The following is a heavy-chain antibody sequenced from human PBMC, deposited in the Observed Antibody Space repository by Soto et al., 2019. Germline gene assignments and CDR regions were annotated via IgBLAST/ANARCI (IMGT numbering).Heavy chain of an antibody. Sequence: ASVKVSCKASGYTFTGYYMHWVRQAPGQGLEWMGWINPNSGGTNYAQKFQGRVTMTRDTSISTAYMELSRLRSDDTAVYYWARGDRGVRGVIRGPFDIWGQGTMVTVSS. CDR2: INPNSGGT. CDR1: GYTFTGYY. D-gene: IGHD3-10*01. V-gene: IGHV1-2*02. CDR3: ARGDRGVRGVIRGPFDI. J-gene: IGHJ3*02.